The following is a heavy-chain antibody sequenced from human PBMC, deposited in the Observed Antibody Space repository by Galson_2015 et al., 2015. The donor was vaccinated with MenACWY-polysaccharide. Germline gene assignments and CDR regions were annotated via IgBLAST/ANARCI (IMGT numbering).Heavy chain of an antibody. CDR3: ARRGNDYDSNLGRGWYFDL. CDR2: IYPGDSET. J-gene: IGHJ2*01. V-gene: IGHV5-51*03. CDR1: GDTFTSSW. Sequence: QSGAEVTKPRESLTISCTGSGDTFTSSWIGWVRQMPGKGLEWMGIIYPGDSETIYSPSFQGQVTISADKSITTAYLQWRSLMTSDTAMFYCARRGNDYDSNLGRGWYFDLWGRGTLVTVSS. D-gene: IGHD3-22*01.